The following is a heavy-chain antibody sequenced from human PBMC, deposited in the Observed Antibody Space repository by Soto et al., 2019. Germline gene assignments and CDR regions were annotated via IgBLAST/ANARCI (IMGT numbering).Heavy chain of an antibody. CDR3: ARRGYSGYEIDY. D-gene: IGHD5-12*01. CDR2: ISSNGGST. CDR1: GFPFSSYA. V-gene: IGHV3-64*01. J-gene: IGHJ4*02. Sequence: EVQLVESGGGLVQPGGSLRLSCAASGFPFSSYAMHWVRQAPGKGLEYVSDISSNGGSTYYANSVKGKFTISRDNSKNTLYLQMGSLRAEDMAVYYCARRGYSGYEIDYWGQGTLVTVSS.